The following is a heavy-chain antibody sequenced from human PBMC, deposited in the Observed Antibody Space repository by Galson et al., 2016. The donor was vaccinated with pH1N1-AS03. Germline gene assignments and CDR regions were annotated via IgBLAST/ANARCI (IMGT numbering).Heavy chain of an antibody. CDR2: IYHTGST. Sequence: LEWIGYIYHTGSTYYNPSLKSRVTISVDRSKNHFSLKLTSVTAADTAVYYCARDVLPYSLGLDVWGQGTTVTVSS. CDR3: ARDVLPYSLGLDV. J-gene: IGHJ6*02. V-gene: IGHV4-30-2*01. D-gene: IGHD5-18*01.